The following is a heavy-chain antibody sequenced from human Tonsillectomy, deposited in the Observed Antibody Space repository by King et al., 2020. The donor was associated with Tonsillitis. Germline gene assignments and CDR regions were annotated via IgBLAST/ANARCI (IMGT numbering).Heavy chain of an antibody. CDR1: GYTFTSYD. Sequence: VQLVESGAEVKKPGASVKVSCKASGYTFTSYDINWVRQATGQGLEWMGWMNPNSGNTGNAQKFQGRVTMTRDTSIRTDYMELSSLRSEDTDVYYCARGLYFDYWRQGPLLPVSS. CDR2: MNPNSGNT. V-gene: IGHV1-8*01. J-gene: IGHJ4*02. CDR3: ARGLYFDY.